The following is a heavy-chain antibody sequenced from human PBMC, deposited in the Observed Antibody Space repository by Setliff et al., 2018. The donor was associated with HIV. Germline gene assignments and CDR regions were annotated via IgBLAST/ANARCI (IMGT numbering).Heavy chain of an antibody. Sequence: RGESLKISCKGSGYRFSSYWIGWVRQMPGKGLEWMGIIHPVDSETRYSPSFQGQVTISADKSINTAYLQWTTLKASDSAMYYCARPRGNDYAGSGFDNWGQGTLVTVSS. J-gene: IGHJ4*02. CDR1: GYRFSSYW. D-gene: IGHD2-2*01. CDR3: ARPRGNDYAGSGFDN. CDR2: IHPVDSET. V-gene: IGHV5-51*01.